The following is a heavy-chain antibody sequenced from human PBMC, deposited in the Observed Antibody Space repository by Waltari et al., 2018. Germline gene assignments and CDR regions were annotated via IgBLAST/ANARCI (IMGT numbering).Heavy chain of an antibody. CDR1: GFTFSSYW. J-gene: IGHJ3*02. CDR3: ARDRWELLEGAFDI. D-gene: IGHD1-26*01. V-gene: IGHV3-7*01. Sequence: EVQLVESGGGLVQPGGSLRLSCAASGFTFSSYWMSWVRQAPGKGLEWVANIKQDGSEKYYVDSVKGRFTISRDNAKNSLYLQMNSLRAEDTAVYYCARDRWELLEGAFDIWGQGTMVTVSS. CDR2: IKQDGSEK.